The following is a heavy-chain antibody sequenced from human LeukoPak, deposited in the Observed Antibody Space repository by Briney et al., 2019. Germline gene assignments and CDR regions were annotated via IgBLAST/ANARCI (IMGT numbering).Heavy chain of an antibody. J-gene: IGHJ4*02. CDR2: INADGSST. CDR3: VSGAYNFGYDY. CDR1: GFTFSSYW. V-gene: IGHV3-74*01. D-gene: IGHD5-18*01. Sequence: GGSLRLSCASSGFTFSSYWMHCVRQDPGKVLVWVSRINADGSSTNYADSVKGRFTTSRDNAKNTLYLQMNSLRADDTAVYYCVSGAYNFGYDYWGQGSLVTVSS.